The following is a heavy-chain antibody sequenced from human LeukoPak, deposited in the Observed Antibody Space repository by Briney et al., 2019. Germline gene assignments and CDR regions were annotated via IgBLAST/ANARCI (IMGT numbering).Heavy chain of an antibody. V-gene: IGHV3-66*02. CDR1: GFTVSSNY. Sequence: GGSLRLSCAASGFTVSSNYMSWVRQAPGQGLEWVSVIYSGGSTYYADSVKGRFTISRDNSKNTLYLQMNSLRAEDTAVYYCARRDYSKPLDYWGQGTLVTVSS. CDR2: IYSGGST. J-gene: IGHJ4*02. D-gene: IGHD4-11*01. CDR3: ARRDYSKPLDY.